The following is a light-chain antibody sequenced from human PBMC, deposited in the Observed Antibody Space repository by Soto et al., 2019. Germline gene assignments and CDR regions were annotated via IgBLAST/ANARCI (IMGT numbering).Light chain of an antibody. Sequence: QSVLTQPPSVSGAPGQRVTISCTGSSSNIGAGYDVHWYQQHPGTAPRLLIYGATHRPSGVPERFSGSRSGSSASLTITVRRSEDESFYHCQSYDSGLRGALFGGETKVTVL. V-gene: IGLV1-40*01. CDR2: GAT. J-gene: IGLJ2*01. CDR3: QSYDSGLRGAL. CDR1: SSNIGAGYD.